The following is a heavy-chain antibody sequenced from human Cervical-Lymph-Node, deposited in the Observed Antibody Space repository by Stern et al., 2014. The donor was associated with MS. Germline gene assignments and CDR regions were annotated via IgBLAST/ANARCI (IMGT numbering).Heavy chain of an antibody. CDR2: ISYDGNNK. J-gene: IGHJ4*02. Sequence: VQLVQSGGAVVQPGRSLRLSCAASGFTFSSYGMHWVRQDPGKGLELVTVISYDGNNKYYAASVKGRFTISRDNSKNTLHLQMNSVTPDDTAIYYCARDYEDTSMLFDHWGQGTLVTVSS. CDR1: GFTFSSYG. V-gene: IGHV3-30*03. D-gene: IGHD2-8*01. CDR3: ARDYEDTSMLFDH.